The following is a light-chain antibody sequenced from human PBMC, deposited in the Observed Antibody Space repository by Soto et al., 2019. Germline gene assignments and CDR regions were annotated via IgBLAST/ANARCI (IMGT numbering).Light chain of an antibody. V-gene: IGLV2-14*01. J-gene: IGLJ1*01. CDR3: SSYTSSSTLRV. Sequence: QSVPTQPAAVSGSPGQSITISCTGTSSDVGGYNYVSWYQQHPGKAPKLMIYEVSNRPSGASNRFSGSKSGNTASLTISGLQAEDEADYYCSSYTSSSTLRVFGTGTKVTVL. CDR1: SSDVGGYNY. CDR2: EVS.